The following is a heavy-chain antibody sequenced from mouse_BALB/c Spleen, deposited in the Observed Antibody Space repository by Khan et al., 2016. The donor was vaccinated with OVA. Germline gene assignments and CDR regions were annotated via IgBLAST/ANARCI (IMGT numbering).Heavy chain of an antibody. CDR2: ISSNGST. CDR3: ASDGSRYNYAMDY. V-gene: IGHV3-2*02. D-gene: IGHD2-3*01. J-gene: IGHJ4*01. Sequence: EVQLQESGPGLVKPSQSLSLTCTVTGYSITSAYAWNWIRQFPGNKLEWMGYISSNGSTNYNPALKSRTSITRDTSKNQFFLQLNSLTTEDTATYYCASDGSRYNYAMDYWGQGTSVTVSS. CDR1: GYSITSAYA.